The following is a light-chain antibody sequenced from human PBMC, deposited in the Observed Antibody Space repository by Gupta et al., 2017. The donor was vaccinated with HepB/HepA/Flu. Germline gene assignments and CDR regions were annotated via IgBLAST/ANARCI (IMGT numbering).Light chain of an antibody. CDR1: QSLLHSNGYNY. V-gene: IGKV2-28*01. J-gene: IGKJ2*01. Sequence: DIVMTQSPLSLPVTPGEPASISCRSSQSLLHSNGYNYLDWYLQKPGQSPQLLIYLGSNRASGVPDRFIGSGSGTDFTLKISRVEAEDVGVYYCMQALQTPMYTFGQGTKLEIK. CDR3: MQALQTPMYT. CDR2: LGS.